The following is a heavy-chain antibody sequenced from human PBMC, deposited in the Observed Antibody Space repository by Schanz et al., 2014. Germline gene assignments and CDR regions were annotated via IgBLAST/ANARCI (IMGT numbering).Heavy chain of an antibody. Sequence: VQLVESGGGLVQPGGSLRLSCAASGFSFNNYGLNWVRQAPAKGLEWVAVVGDTGTTKFYADSVKGRFTISRENGKNSLYLQMNSLRAGDTAVYYCARGRRGDCRRTSCTYYFDYWGQGTLVTVSS. D-gene: IGHD2-2*01. CDR2: VGDTGTTK. J-gene: IGHJ4*02. CDR1: GFSFNNYG. CDR3: ARGRRGDCRRTSCTYYFDY. V-gene: IGHV3-33*08.